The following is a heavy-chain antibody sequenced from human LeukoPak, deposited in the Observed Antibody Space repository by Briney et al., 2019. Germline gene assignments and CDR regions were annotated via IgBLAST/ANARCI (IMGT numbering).Heavy chain of an antibody. D-gene: IGHD6-6*01. J-gene: IGHJ5*02. V-gene: IGHV1-69*13. CDR2: IIPIFGTA. CDR1: GGTFSSYA. CDR3: ARYSSSSSWFDP. Sequence: SVKVSCKASGGTFSSYAISWVRQAPGQGLEWMGGIIPIFGTANYAQKFQGRVPITADESTSTAYMELSSPRPEDTAVYYCARYSSSSSWFDPWGQGTLVTVSS.